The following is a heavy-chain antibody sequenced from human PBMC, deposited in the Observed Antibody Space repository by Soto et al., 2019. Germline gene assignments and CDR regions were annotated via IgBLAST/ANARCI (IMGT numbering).Heavy chain of an antibody. J-gene: IGHJ4*02. CDR2: TYYRSNWRH. V-gene: IGHV6-1*01. CDR3: ARGVAGGRCER. CDR1: GDSVSSSTAA. Sequence: PSQTLSLTCAISGDSVSSSTAAWNWIRSSPSRGLEWLGRTYYRSNWRHDYAVSVKSRSNGNPDTSKNHFSLQRNSVTPEDTAVYYCARGVAGGRCERWGRGTLVTVSS. D-gene: IGHD6-19*01.